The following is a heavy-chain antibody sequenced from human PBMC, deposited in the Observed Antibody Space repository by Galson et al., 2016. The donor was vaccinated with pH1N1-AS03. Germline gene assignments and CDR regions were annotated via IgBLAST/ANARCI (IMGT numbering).Heavy chain of an antibody. V-gene: IGHV1-18*04. CDR3: ARGRPWMVSYYFDY. CDR1: GYTFTSYG. CDR2: ISAYNGDT. Sequence: SVKVSCKASGYTFTSYGVSWVRQAPGQGLEWMGWISAYNGDTKYAQRLQGRVTMTTETSTTTAYMELTSLRSDDTAVYYCARGRPWMVSYYFDYWGQGTLVTVSA. D-gene: IGHD6-19*01. J-gene: IGHJ4*02.